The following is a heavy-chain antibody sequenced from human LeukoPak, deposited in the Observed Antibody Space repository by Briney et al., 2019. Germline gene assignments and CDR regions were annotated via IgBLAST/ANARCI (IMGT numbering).Heavy chain of an antibody. Sequence: ASVKVSCKASGYTFTSYGISWVRQAPGQGLEWMGWISAYNGNTNYAQKLQGRVTMTTDTSTSTAYMEVRSLRSDDTAVYYCAREAPVAAGSDAFDIWGQGTMVTVSS. CDR3: AREAPVAAGSDAFDI. D-gene: IGHD6-19*01. V-gene: IGHV1-18*01. CDR1: GYTFTSYG. CDR2: ISAYNGNT. J-gene: IGHJ3*02.